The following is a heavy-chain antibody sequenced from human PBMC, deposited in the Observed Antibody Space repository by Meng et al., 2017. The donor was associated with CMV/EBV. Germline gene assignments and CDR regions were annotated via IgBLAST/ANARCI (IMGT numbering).Heavy chain of an antibody. CDR2: IYSGGST. D-gene: IGHD2-21*02. Sequence: GGSLRLSCAASGFTVSSNYMSWVRQAPGKGLEWVSVIYSGGSTYYADSVKGRFTISRDNSKNTLYLQMNSLRPEDTAVYYCASTARNYYYYGMDVWGQGTTVTAP. CDR1: GFTVSSNY. J-gene: IGHJ6*02. V-gene: IGHV3-66*02. CDR3: ASTARNYYYYGMDV.